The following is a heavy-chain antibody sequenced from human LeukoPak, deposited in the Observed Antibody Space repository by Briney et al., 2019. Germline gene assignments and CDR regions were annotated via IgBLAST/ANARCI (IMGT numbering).Heavy chain of an antibody. CDR1: GFTFSDAW. CDR3: TTRRQDGC. Sequence: GGSLRLSCVASGFTFSDAWMSWVRQAPGKGLEWVGRIKSKIDGGTIDYGAPVKGRFTISRDDSGNTLYLQMNSLKTEDTAVYYCTTRRQDGCWGQGTLVTVS. J-gene: IGHJ4*02. V-gene: IGHV3-15*01. CDR2: IKSKIDGGTI. D-gene: IGHD6-25*01.